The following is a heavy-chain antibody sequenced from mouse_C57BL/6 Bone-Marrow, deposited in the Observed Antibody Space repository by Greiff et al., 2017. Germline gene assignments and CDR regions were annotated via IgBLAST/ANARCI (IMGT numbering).Heavy chain of an antibody. V-gene: IGHV1-80*01. Sequence: VQLQQSGAELVKPGASVKISCKASGYAFSSYWMNWVKQRPGKGLEWIGQIYPGDGDTNYNGKFKGKATLTADKSSSTAYMQLSSLTSEDSAVYFCARYYGSSYVGWFAYWGQGTLVTVSA. CDR1: GYAFSSYW. D-gene: IGHD1-1*01. CDR3: ARYYGSSYVGWFAY. CDR2: IYPGDGDT. J-gene: IGHJ3*01.